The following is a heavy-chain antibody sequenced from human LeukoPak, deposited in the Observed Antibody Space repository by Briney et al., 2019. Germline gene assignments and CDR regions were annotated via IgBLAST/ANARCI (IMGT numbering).Heavy chain of an antibody. V-gene: IGHV3-53*01. J-gene: IGHJ6*02. Sequence: GGSLRLSRAASGFTVSSIHMVWVRQAPGKGLEWVSVTYTGGNSYYADSVKGRFTISRDNAKNSLYLQMNSLRAEDTAVYYCARDHHAHIVVVPAAKVVGMDVWGQGTTVTVSS. CDR1: GFTVSSIH. D-gene: IGHD2-2*01. CDR3: ARDHHAHIVVVPAAKVVGMDV. CDR2: TYTGGNS.